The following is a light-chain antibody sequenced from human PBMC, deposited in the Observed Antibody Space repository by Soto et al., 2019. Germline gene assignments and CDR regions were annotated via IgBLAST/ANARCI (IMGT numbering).Light chain of an antibody. CDR2: VNT. J-gene: IGLJ2*01. V-gene: IGLV1-40*01. Sequence: QSVLTQPPSVSGAPGQRVTISCTGSSSNIGAGYDVHWYQHLPGTAPKLLIFVNTNRPSGVPDRFSGSKSGASASLAIAGLQDEDEADYYGQSYDNTLGVVFGGGTKLTVL. CDR3: QSYDNTLGVV. CDR1: SSNIGAGYD.